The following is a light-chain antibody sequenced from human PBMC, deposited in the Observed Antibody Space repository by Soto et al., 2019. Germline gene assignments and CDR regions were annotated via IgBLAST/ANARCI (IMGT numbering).Light chain of an antibody. CDR3: HQYYSSPKT. J-gene: IGKJ1*01. Sequence: EIVLTQFPGTLSLSPGERATVSCRASQCVSSSYLAWYQQKPSQAPSILIYGASSRATGIPDRFSGSGSGIDFTLTISSLEPEDFAVFYCHQYYSSPKTFGQGTKVEIK. CDR1: QCVSSSY. V-gene: IGKV3-20*01. CDR2: GAS.